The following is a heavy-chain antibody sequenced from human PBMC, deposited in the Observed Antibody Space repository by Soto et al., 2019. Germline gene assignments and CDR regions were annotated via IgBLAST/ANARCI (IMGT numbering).Heavy chain of an antibody. Sequence: GGSLRLSCAASGFTFSSYSMNWVRQAPGKELEWVSSFSSSSSYIYYAYSVKGRFTISRDNAKNSLYLQMNSLRAEDTAVYYCARDKYGDYEPGYYYYGMDVWGQGTTVTVSS. D-gene: IGHD4-17*01. J-gene: IGHJ6*02. CDR2: FSSSSSYI. CDR3: ARDKYGDYEPGYYYYGMDV. V-gene: IGHV3-21*01. CDR1: GFTFSSYS.